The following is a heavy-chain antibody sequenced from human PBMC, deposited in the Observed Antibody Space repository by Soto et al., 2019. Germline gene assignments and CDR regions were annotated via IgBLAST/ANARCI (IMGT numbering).Heavy chain of an antibody. V-gene: IGHV3-30*03. J-gene: IGHJ6*02. Sequence: GGSLRLSCAASGFTFSSYGMHWVRQAPGKGLEWVAVISYDGSNKYYADSVKGRFTISRDNSKNTLYLQMNSLRSEDTAVYYCARDSWFGELPWTHGMDVWGQGATVTVSS. CDR1: GFTFSSYG. D-gene: IGHD3-10*01. CDR2: ISYDGSNK. CDR3: ARDSWFGELPWTHGMDV.